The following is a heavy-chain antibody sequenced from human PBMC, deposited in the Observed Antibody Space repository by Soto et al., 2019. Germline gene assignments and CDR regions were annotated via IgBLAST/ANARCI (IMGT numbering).Heavy chain of an antibody. CDR2: IYYTGST. CDR3: AMANWYSEY. CDR1: GVSVTTPD. V-gene: IGHV4-59*02. J-gene: IGHJ4*02. D-gene: IGHD7-27*01. Sequence: QVHLPESCPGLVKPSETLSLTCTVSGVSVTTPDWSWIRQPPVKGLEWIGYIYYTGSTNYNPSLESRVTMSVDTSKTLVSLNLTSLNAADTAIYYCAMANWYSEYWGQGTLVTVSS.